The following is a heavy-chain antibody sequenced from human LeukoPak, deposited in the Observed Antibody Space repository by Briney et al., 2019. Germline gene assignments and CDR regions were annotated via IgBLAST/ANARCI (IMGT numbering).Heavy chain of an antibody. CDR2: IDWDDDK. D-gene: IGHD2-8*01. Sequence: TLSLTCTVSGGSISSYYWSWIRQPPGKALEWLARIDWDDDKFYSTSLKTRLTISKDTSKNQVVLTMTNMDPVDTATYYCARNRGLGYCTNGVCYSDAFDIWGQGTMVTVSS. J-gene: IGHJ3*02. CDR1: GGSISSYYW. V-gene: IGHV2-70*16. CDR3: ARNRGLGYCTNGVCYSDAFDI.